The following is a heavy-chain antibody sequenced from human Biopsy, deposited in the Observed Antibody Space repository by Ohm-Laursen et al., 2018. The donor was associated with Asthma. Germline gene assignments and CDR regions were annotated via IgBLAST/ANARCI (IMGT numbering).Heavy chain of an antibody. V-gene: IGHV1-69*13. CDR2: IIPIFGTA. CDR1: GGTFSSYA. CDR3: ARGPNYHGSGRAPIGMDV. J-gene: IGHJ6*02. D-gene: IGHD3-10*01. Sequence: AASVKVSCKASGGTFSSYAISWVRQAPGQGLEWMGGIIPIFGTANYAQKFQGRVTITADESTSTAYMELSSLRSEDTAVYYCARGPNYHGSGRAPIGMDVCGQGTTVTVSS.